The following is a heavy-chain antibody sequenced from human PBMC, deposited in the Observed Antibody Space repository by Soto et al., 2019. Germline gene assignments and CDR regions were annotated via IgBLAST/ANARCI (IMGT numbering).Heavy chain of an antibody. D-gene: IGHD2-15*01. J-gene: IGHJ5*02. Sequence: QLQLQESGSGLVKPSQTLSLTCAVSGGSISSDGYSWSWIRQPPGKGLEWIGYIYHSGSTYYNPXLKSRVAISVXXSXTXXSLKLSSVTAADTAVYYCARGLGYCSGGSCGWFDPWGQGTLVTVSS. CDR2: IYHSGST. CDR3: ARGLGYCSGGSCGWFDP. CDR1: GGSISSDGYS. V-gene: IGHV4-30-2*01.